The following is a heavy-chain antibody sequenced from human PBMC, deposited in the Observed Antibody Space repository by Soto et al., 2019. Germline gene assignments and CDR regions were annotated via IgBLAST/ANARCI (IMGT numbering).Heavy chain of an antibody. CDR3: ASGEGYCDDDSNPVKYYFGMAV. CDR2: IDPSDSYT. J-gene: IGHJ6*02. Sequence: EEPLKISCKGSGYRFTKYWINWVRQMPGKGLEWMGRIDPSDSYTNYNPAFQGHGTISADKSINTAYLQWSSLKASDTAVYHCASGEGYCDDDSNPVKYYFGMAVWGQGTTVTVSS. D-gene: IGHD5-12*01. CDR1: GYRFTKYW. V-gene: IGHV5-10-1*01.